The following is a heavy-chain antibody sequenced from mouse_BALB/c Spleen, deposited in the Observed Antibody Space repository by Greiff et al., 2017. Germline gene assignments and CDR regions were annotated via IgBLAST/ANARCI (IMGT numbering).Heavy chain of an antibody. J-gene: IGHJ4*01. Sequence: DVHLVESGGGLVQPGGSLRLSCATSGFTFTDYYMSWVRQPPGKALEWLGFIRNKANGYTTEYSASVKGRFTISRDNSQSILYLQMNTLRAEGSATYYCARDGGLYAMDYWGQGTSVTVSS. CDR2: IRNKANGYTT. CDR3: ARDGGLYAMDY. V-gene: IGHV7-3*02. D-gene: IGHD1-1*02. CDR1: GFTFTDYY.